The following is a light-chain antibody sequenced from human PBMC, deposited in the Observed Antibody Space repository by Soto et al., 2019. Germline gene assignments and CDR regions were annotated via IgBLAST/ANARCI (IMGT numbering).Light chain of an antibody. Sequence: QSVLTQPPSASGTPGQRVTISCSGSSSHTGSNYVYWYQQLPGTAPKLLIYRNNQRPSGVPYRVAASKSGTSASLAISGLRSEDEADYYCAAWDDSLTALFGGGTKVTV. CDR3: AAWDDSLTAL. CDR2: RNN. CDR1: SSHTGSNY. V-gene: IGLV1-47*01. J-gene: IGLJ2*01.